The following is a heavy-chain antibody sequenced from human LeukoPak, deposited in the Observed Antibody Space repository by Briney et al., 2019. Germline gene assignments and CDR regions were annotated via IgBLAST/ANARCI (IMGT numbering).Heavy chain of an antibody. D-gene: IGHD1-26*01. J-gene: IGHJ4*02. CDR2: ISSSGSTI. V-gene: IGHV3-11*04. CDR1: GGSFSGYY. CDR3: ARSRGRRY. Sequence: KPSETLSLTCAVYGGSFSGYYWSWIRQPPGKGLEWVSYISSSGSTIYYADSVKGRFTISRDNAKNSLYLQMNSLRAEDTAVYYCARSRGRRYWGQGTLVTVSS.